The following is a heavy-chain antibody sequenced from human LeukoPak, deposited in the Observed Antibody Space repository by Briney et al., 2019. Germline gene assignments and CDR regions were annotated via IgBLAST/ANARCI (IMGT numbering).Heavy chain of an antibody. D-gene: IGHD3-22*01. CDR1: GFTFSNAW. CDR3: TTDLVHYYDSSGYYRLTYFDY. J-gene: IGHJ4*02. V-gene: IGHV3-15*01. CDR2: IKSKTDGGTT. Sequence: GGSLRLSCAASGFTFSNAWMSWVGQAPGKGLEWVGRIKSKTDGGTTDYAAPVKGRFTISRDDSKNTLYLQMNSLKTEGTAVYYCTTDLVHYYDSSGYYRLTYFDYWGQGTLVTVSS.